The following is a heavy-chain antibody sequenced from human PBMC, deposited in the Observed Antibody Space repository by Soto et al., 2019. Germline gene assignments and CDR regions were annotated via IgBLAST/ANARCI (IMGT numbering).Heavy chain of an antibody. CDR1: GYTFTSYG. J-gene: IGHJ3*02. D-gene: IGHD3-22*01. Sequence: QVQLVQSGAEVKKPGASVKVSCKASGYTFTSYGISWVRQAPGQGLEWMGWISAYNGNTNYAQKLQGRVTMTTDTSTSTANMELRSLRADDTAVYYCARDGITMIVVDADAFDIWGQGTMVTVSS. CDR3: ARDGITMIVVDADAFDI. V-gene: IGHV1-18*01. CDR2: ISAYNGNT.